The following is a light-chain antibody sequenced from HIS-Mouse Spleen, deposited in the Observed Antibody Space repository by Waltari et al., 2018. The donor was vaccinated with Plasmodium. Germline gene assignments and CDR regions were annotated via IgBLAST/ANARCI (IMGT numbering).Light chain of an antibody. CDR3: SSYTSSSTLYVV. CDR1: SSDGGGYNY. Sequence: QSALTQPASVSGSPGQSITISCTGTSSDGGGYNYVSWYPQHPGKAPKLMIYDVSNRPSGVSNRFSGSKSGNTASLTISGLQAEDEADYYCSSYTSSSTLYVVFGGGTKLTVL. V-gene: IGLV2-14*03. CDR2: DVS. J-gene: IGLJ2*01.